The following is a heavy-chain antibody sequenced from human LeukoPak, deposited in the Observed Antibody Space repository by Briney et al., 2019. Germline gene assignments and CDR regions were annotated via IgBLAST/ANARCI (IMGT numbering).Heavy chain of an antibody. J-gene: IGHJ4*02. Sequence: SETLSLTCTVSGGSINSHSYYWGWIRQPPGKGLEWIGSVYYDGTSYSNPSLKTRVGVFVDTSRDQFSLDLDFVTAADTALYYCVRHKSTNTGYFDSCGQGTLVSVSS. CDR3: VRHKSTNTGYFDS. CDR2: VYYDGTS. V-gene: IGHV4-39*01. CDR1: GGSINSHSYY. D-gene: IGHD5-24*01.